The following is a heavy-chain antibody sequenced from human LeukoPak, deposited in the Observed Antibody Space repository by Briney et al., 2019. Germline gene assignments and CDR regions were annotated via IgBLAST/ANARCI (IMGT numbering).Heavy chain of an antibody. CDR1: GFAFGSEA. CDR2: ISPGGGTT. Sequence: GGSLRLSCAVSGFAFGSEAMSWVRQSPARGLEWVASISPGGGTTYYADYVKGRFTISRDNAAKSFYLQMNSLRVDDTAVYYCVRTAGRDGGPNWGQGNLVTVSS. D-gene: IGHD2-21*02. V-gene: IGHV3-23*01. CDR3: VRTAGRDGGPN. J-gene: IGHJ4*02.